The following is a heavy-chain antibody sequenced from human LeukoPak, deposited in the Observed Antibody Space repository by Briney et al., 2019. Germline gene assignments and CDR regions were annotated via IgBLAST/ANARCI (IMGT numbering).Heavy chain of an antibody. D-gene: IGHD2-21*02. Sequence: SETLSLTCAVYGGSFSGYYWSWIRQPPGKGLEWIGEINHSGSTNYNPSLKSRVTISVDTSKNQFSLKLSSVTAEDTAVYYCAREGRGVTKYFQHWGQGTLVTVSS. V-gene: IGHV4-34*01. CDR1: GGSFSGYY. J-gene: IGHJ1*01. CDR2: INHSGST. CDR3: AREGRGVTKYFQH.